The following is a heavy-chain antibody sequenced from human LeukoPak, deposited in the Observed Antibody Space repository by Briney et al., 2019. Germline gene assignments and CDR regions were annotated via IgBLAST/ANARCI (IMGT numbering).Heavy chain of an antibody. V-gene: IGHV4-39*01. CDR3: AAEDSGALVY. CDR1: GGFIRTSYN. CDR2: IYYSGET. Sequence: SETLSLTCSVSGGFIRTSYNWGWIRQPPGKGLEWIGSIYYSGETYYNPSLKSRLTISVDTSKNQFSLGLRPVTAADTAVIYCAAEDSGALVYWGQGILVTVSS. J-gene: IGHJ4*02. D-gene: IGHD1-26*01.